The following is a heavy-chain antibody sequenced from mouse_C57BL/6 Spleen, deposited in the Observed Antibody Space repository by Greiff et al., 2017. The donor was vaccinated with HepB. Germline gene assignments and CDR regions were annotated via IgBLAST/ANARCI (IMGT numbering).Heavy chain of an antibody. CDR1: GYTFTSYW. J-gene: IGHJ2*01. D-gene: IGHD1-1*01. Sequence: QVQLQQPGAELVMPGASVKLSCKASGYTFTSYWMHWVKQRPGQGLEWIGEIDPSDSYTNYNQKFKGKSTLTVDKSSSTAYMQLSSLTSEDSAVYYCERWGYYYGSSSDYYFDYWGQGTTLTVSS. CDR2: IDPSDSYT. V-gene: IGHV1-69*01. CDR3: ERWGYYYGSSSDYYFDY.